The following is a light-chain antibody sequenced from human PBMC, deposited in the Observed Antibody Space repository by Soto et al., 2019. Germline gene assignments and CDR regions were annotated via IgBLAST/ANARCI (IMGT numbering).Light chain of an antibody. CDR2: SNN. J-gene: IGLJ3*02. CDR3: AAWDDSLNGFWV. Sequence: QSVLTQPPSASGTPGQRVTISCSGSSSNIGSNTVNWYQQLPGTAPKLLIYSNNQRPSGVPDRFSGSKSGTSASLAISGLQSEDEAHYYCAAWDDSLNGFWVFGGGTKVTVL. CDR1: SSNIGSNT. V-gene: IGLV1-44*01.